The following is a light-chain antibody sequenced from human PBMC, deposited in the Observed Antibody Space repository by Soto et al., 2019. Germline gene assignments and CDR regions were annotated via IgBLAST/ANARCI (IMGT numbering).Light chain of an antibody. V-gene: IGKV1-39*01. Sequence: DIQMTESPSSMSASVGERFTITCRASQSISAYLNWYQQKPGKAPKLLIYAASSLQSGVPSRFSGSGSGTDFTLTISSLQPEDFATYYCQQSYSTPSVTVGPGTKVDIK. CDR1: QSISAY. CDR3: QQSYSTPSVT. J-gene: IGKJ3*01. CDR2: AAS.